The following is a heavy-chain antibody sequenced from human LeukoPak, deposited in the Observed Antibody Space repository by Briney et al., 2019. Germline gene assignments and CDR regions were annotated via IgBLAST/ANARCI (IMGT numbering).Heavy chain of an antibody. CDR1: GFTFSSYG. Sequence: SGGSLRLSCAASGFTFSSYGMSWVRQAPGKGLEWVSAISGSGGSTYYADSVKGRFTISRDNSKNTLYLQMNSLRAEDTAVYYCAKSRGIFGYIHAFDIWGQGTMVTVSS. J-gene: IGHJ3*02. D-gene: IGHD3-3*01. CDR3: AKSRGIFGYIHAFDI. CDR2: ISGSGGST. V-gene: IGHV3-23*01.